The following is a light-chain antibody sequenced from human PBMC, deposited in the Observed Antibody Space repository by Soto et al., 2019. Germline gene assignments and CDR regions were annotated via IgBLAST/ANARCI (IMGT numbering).Light chain of an antibody. Sequence: QSALTQPRSVSGSPGQSVTISCTGTSSDVGGYNYVSWYQQHPGKAPKLMIYDVSKRPSGVPDRFSGSKSGNMASLTISGLQAEDEAYYYCCSYAGSYTWVFGGGTKLTV. CDR3: CSYAGSYTWV. J-gene: IGLJ3*02. CDR1: SSDVGGYNY. CDR2: DVS. V-gene: IGLV2-11*01.